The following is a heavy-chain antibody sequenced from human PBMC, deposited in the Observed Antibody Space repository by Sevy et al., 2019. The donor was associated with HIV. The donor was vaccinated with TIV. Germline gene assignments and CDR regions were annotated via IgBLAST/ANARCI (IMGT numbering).Heavy chain of an antibody. D-gene: IGHD1-1*01. CDR2: ISGSDGTI. V-gene: IGHV3-11*01. CDR1: GFTFSDYY. J-gene: IGHJ5*02. CDR3: ARDHYLTTTTLGHWFDP. Sequence: GGSLRLSCAASGFTFSDYYMSWIRQAPGKGLEWVSSISGSDGTIYYADSVKGRFTISRDNAKNSLYLHMSSLRAEDTAVYYCARDHYLTTTTLGHWFDPWGQGTLVTVSS.